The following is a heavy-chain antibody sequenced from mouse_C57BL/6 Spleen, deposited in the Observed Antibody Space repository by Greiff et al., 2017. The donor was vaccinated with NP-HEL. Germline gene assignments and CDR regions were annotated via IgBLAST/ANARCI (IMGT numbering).Heavy chain of an antibody. Sequence: QVQLKESGAELVRPGTSVKVSCKASGYAFTNYLIAWVKQRPGQGLEWIGVINPGSGGTNYNEKFKGKATLTADKSSSTAYMQLSSLTSEDSAVYFCARSSATVVATGDYWGQGTTLTVSS. CDR1: GYAFTNYL. V-gene: IGHV1-54*01. CDR3: ARSSATVVATGDY. J-gene: IGHJ2*01. CDR2: INPGSGGT. D-gene: IGHD1-1*01.